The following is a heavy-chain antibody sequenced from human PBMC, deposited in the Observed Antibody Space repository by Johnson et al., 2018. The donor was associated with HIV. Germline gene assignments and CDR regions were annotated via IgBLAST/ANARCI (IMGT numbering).Heavy chain of an antibody. D-gene: IGHD6-13*01. CDR1: GFTFSSYA. V-gene: IGHV3-30*04. CDR2: ISYDGSNN. Sequence: QVQLVESGGGVVQPGRSLRLSCAASGFTFSSYAMHWVRQAPGKGLEWVAVISYDGSNNYYADSVKGRFTISRDNSKNTLYLQMNSLRAEDTAVYYCARERARQELGLDGAFDIWGQGTTVSVS. J-gene: IGHJ3*02. CDR3: ARERARQELGLDGAFDI.